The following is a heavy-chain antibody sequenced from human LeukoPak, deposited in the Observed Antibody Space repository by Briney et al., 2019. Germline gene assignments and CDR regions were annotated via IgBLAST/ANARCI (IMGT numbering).Heavy chain of an antibody. CDR1: GGTSSSYA. J-gene: IGHJ4*02. D-gene: IGHD4-17*01. Sequence: ASVKVSCKASGGTSSSYAISWVRQAPGQGLEWMGGIIPIFGTANYAQKFQGRVTITADESTSTAYMELSSLRSEDTAVYYCARDPDYGDYEKYFDYWGQGTLVTVSS. CDR3: ARDPDYGDYEKYFDY. CDR2: IIPIFGTA. V-gene: IGHV1-69*13.